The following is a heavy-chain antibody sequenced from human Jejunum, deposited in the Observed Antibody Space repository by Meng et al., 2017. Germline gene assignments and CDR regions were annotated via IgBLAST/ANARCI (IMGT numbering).Heavy chain of an antibody. D-gene: IGHD3-10*01. CDR3: ARATFTYGWGHDS. J-gene: IGHJ4*02. Sequence: QVQLQESGPGLGKPSENLSLTCTVSGDSMTNSYWSWIRQPPGKGLEWIGYVYFGGTTNYSPSLKSRVTISLDTSENQFSLKLNSVTAADTAVYFCARATFTYGWGHDSWGQGTLVTVSS. CDR2: VYFGGTT. CDR1: GDSMTNSY. V-gene: IGHV4-59*01.